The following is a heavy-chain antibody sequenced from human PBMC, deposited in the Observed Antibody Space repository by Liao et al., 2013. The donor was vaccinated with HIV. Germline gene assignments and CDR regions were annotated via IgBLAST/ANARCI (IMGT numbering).Heavy chain of an antibody. J-gene: IGHJ4*02. V-gene: IGHV4-4*07. D-gene: IGHD1-14*01. CDR2: VSTSGST. CDR1: GGSISNYY. Sequence: QVQLQESGPGLVKPSETLSLICSVSGGSISNYYYSWIRQPAGKGLEWIGRVSTSGSTNYNPSLKSRVTMSLDTSKNQFSLKLSSVTAADTAVYYCARDNRLLGFFDDWGQGTPVTVS. CDR3: ARDNRLLGFFDD.